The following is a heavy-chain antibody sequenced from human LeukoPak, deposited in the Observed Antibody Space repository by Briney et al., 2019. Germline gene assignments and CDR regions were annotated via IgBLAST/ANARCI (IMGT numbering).Heavy chain of an antibody. D-gene: IGHD3-16*02. V-gene: IGHV4-34*01. J-gene: IGHJ5*02. CDR3: ARHGYDYVWGSYRLDWFDP. CDR1: GGSFSGYY. Sequence: KPSETLSLTCAVYGGSFSGYYWSWIRQPPGKGLEWIGEINHSGSTNYNPSLKSRVTISVDTSKNQFSLKLSSVTAADTAVYYCARHGYDYVWGSYRLDWFDPWGQGTLVTVSS. CDR2: INHSGST.